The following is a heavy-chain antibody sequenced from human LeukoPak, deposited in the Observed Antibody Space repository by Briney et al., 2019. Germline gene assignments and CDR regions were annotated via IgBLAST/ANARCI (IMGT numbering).Heavy chain of an antibody. CDR3: ARPAGTYDYSYGMDV. Sequence: GGSLRLSCAASGFTFSSSAMSWVRQAPGKGLEWVSAISNNGGYTYYAGSVQGRFTISRDNSKNTLYLQMNSLRAEDTAVYYCARPAGTYDYSYGMDVWGQGTTVTVSS. V-gene: IGHV3-23*01. J-gene: IGHJ6*02. D-gene: IGHD6-19*01. CDR2: ISNNGGYT. CDR1: GFTFSSSA.